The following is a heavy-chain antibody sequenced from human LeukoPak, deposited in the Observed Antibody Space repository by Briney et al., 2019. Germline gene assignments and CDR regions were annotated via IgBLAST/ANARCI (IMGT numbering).Heavy chain of an antibody. Sequence: SVRVSCKASGGTFSSYAMSWVRQAPGQGLEGMGGIIPIVGRANYAQKVQGRGTITADKYKSTAYMELSSLRSEDTAVYYCARGVRGSPYYDFWSGYEDYRFDYWGQGTLVTVSS. D-gene: IGHD3-3*01. V-gene: IGHV1-69*10. CDR3: ARGVRGSPYYDFWSGYEDYRFDY. CDR1: GGTFSSYA. J-gene: IGHJ4*02. CDR2: IIPIVGRA.